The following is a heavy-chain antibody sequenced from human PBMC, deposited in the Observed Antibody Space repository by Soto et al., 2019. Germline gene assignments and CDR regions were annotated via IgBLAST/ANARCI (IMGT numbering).Heavy chain of an antibody. CDR3: AAGLKRITMIVGVLDV. V-gene: IGHV1-58*01. D-gene: IGHD3-22*01. CDR1: GFTFTSSA. CDR2: IVVGSGNT. J-gene: IGHJ6*02. Sequence: SVKVSCKASGFTFTSSAVQWVRQARGQRLEWIGWIVVGSGNTNYAQKFQERVTITRDMSTSTAYMELSSLRSEDTAVYYCAAGLKRITMIVGVLDVWGQGTTVTVSS.